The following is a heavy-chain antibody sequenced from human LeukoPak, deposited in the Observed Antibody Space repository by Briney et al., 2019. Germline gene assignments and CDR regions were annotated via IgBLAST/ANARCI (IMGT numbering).Heavy chain of an antibody. J-gene: IGHJ4*02. Sequence: GRSLRLSCAASGFTFDDYAMHWVRQAPGKGPEWVSGISWNSGSIGYADSVKGRFTISRDNAKNSLYLQMNSLRAEDMALYYCAKSPCGGDCYSFDYWGQGTLVIVSS. CDR3: AKSPCGGDCYSFDY. CDR2: ISWNSGSI. V-gene: IGHV3-9*03. D-gene: IGHD2-21*02. CDR1: GFTFDDYA.